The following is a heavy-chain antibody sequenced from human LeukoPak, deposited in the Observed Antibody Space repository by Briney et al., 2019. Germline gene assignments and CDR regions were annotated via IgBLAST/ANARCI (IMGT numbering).Heavy chain of an antibody. CDR2: IIPILGIA. Sequence: SVKVSCKASGGTFSSYAISWVRQAPGQGLEWMGRIIPILGIANYAQKFQGRVTITADKSTSTAYMELSSLRSEDKAVYYCARSCGGDCYPSAYYFDYWGQGTLVTVSS. CDR1: GGTFSSYA. J-gene: IGHJ4*02. V-gene: IGHV1-69*04. D-gene: IGHD2-21*02. CDR3: ARSCGGDCYPSAYYFDY.